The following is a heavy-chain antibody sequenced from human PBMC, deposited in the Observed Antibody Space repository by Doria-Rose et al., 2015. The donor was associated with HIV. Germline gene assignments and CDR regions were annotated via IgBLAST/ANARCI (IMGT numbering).Heavy chain of an antibody. D-gene: IGHD6-13*01. Sequence: QVTLKEPGPVLAKPTETPTLTCTVSGVSLSSPGMGVSWIRQRPGKALEWLANIFSYDERSYKTSLNSRLTISSGTSKSQVVLTMTDMDPVDTATYYCARIKSSRWYHKYYFDFWGQGTLVIVSA. J-gene: IGHJ4*02. CDR3: ARIKSSRWYHKYYFDF. V-gene: IGHV2-26*01. CDR1: GVSLSSPGMG. CDR2: IFSYDER.